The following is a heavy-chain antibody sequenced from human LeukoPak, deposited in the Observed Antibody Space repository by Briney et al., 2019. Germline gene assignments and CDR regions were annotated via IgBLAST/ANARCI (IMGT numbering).Heavy chain of an antibody. V-gene: IGHV3-9*01. Sequence: GGSLRLSCAASGFTFDDYAMHWVRQAPGKGLEWVSGINWNSGNIGYADSVKGRFTISRDNAKNSLYLQMNSLRAEDTALYYCSRSSSWYFPFDYRGQGTLVTVSS. CDR2: INWNSGNI. CDR1: GFTFDDYA. CDR3: SRSSSWYFPFDY. J-gene: IGHJ4*02. D-gene: IGHD6-13*01.